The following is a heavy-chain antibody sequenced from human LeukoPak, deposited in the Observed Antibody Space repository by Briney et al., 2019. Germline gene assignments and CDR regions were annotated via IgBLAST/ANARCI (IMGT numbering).Heavy chain of an antibody. D-gene: IGHD2-2*02. Sequence: SETLSFTCTVSGGSISSYYWSWIRQPAGKGLEWIGRIYTSGSTNYNPSLKSRVTMSVDTSKNQFSLKLSSVTAADTAVYYCARDQEGYCSSTSCYKYNWFDPWGQGTLVTVSS. CDR3: ARDQEGYCSSTSCYKYNWFDP. CDR2: IYTSGST. J-gene: IGHJ5*02. CDR1: GGSISSYY. V-gene: IGHV4-4*07.